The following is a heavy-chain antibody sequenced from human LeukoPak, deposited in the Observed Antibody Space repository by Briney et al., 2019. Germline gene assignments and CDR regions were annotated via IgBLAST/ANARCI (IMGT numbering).Heavy chain of an antibody. CDR1: GFTFSSYA. D-gene: IGHD5-24*01. CDR2: ISSSSSYI. V-gene: IGHV3-21*01. J-gene: IGHJ4*02. Sequence: GGSLRLSCAASGFTFSSYAMSWVRQAPGKGLEWVSSISSSSSYIYYADSVKGRFTISRDNAKNSLYLQMNSLRAEDTAVYYCARAGDGYNSVGVDYWGQGTLVTVSS. CDR3: ARAGDGYNSVGVDY.